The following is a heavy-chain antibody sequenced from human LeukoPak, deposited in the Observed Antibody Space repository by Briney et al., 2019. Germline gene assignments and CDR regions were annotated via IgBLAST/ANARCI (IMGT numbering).Heavy chain of an antibody. D-gene: IGHD3-22*01. CDR1: GDSISRGGYY. J-gene: IGHJ4*02. Sequence: PSETLSLTCTVSGDSISRGGYYWSWIRQHPGKGLEWIGYIYYRVSSYYNPSFMSRLTISVDTSKNQFSLKLSSVTAADTAVYYCARGNSSGFRWGQGTLVTVSS. V-gene: IGHV4-31*03. CDR3: ARGNSSGFR. CDR2: IYYRVSS.